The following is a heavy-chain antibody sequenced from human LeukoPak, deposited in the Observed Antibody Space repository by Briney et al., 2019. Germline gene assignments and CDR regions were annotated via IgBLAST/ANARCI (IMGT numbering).Heavy chain of an antibody. CDR1: GGSFSGYY. Sequence: SETLSLTCAVYGGSFSGYYWNWIRQPPGKGLEWIGEINHSGSTNYNPSLKSRVTISVDTSKNQFSLKLSSVTAADTAVYYCASRKRGNSYGSSEYFDYWGQGTLVTVSS. D-gene: IGHD5-18*01. V-gene: IGHV4-34*01. J-gene: IGHJ4*02. CDR2: INHSGST. CDR3: ASRKRGNSYGSSEYFDY.